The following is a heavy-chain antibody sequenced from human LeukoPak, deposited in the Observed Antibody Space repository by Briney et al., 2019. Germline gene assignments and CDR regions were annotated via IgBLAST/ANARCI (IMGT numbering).Heavy chain of an antibody. CDR1: GYSISSGYY. Sequence: PSETLSLTCTVSGYSISSGYYWGWIRQPPGKGLEWIGSIYHSGSTYYNPSLKSRVTISVDTSKNQFSLKLSSVTAADTAVYYCARRQQLEDFDYWGQGTLVTVSS. CDR3: ARRQQLEDFDY. CDR2: IYHSGST. J-gene: IGHJ4*02. D-gene: IGHD6-13*01. V-gene: IGHV4-38-2*02.